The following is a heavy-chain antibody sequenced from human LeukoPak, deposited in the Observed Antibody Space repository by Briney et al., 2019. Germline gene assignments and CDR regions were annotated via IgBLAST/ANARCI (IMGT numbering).Heavy chain of an antibody. Sequence: GGSLRLSCAAPGFNFNDAAMTWVRQAPGKELEWVSLIASSGRNTYYTDSVRGRFTISRDNSKKTLSLQMNSLRVEDAAIYYCAKDIQLSAWGLGTMVTVSS. CDR2: IASSGRNT. CDR3: AKDIQLSA. J-gene: IGHJ3*01. CDR1: GFNFNDAA. V-gene: IGHV3-23*01. D-gene: IGHD5-24*01.